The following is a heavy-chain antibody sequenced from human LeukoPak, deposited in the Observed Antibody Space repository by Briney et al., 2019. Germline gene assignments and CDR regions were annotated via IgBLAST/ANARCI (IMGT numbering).Heavy chain of an antibody. J-gene: IGHJ4*02. V-gene: IGHV3-23*01. CDR3: AREIGVGTLDF. CDR2: IIGNGVTT. CDR1: GFTFTSYA. Sequence: PGGSLRLSCAASGFTFTSYAMNWVRQAPGKGLEWVSVIIGNGVTTYYADSVKGRFTISRDNSKNTEFLQVNSLRAEDTAVYYCAREIGVGTLDFWGQGTLVIVSS. D-gene: IGHD4-23*01.